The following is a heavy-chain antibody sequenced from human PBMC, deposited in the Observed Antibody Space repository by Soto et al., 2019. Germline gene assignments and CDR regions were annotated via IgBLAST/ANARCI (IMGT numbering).Heavy chain of an antibody. CDR1: GFTFSSYA. D-gene: IGHD6-13*01. CDR3: AKMWKEVAWAAATHFDY. J-gene: IGHJ4*02. V-gene: IGHV3-23*01. Sequence: HPGGSLRLSCAASGFTFSSYAMSWVRQAPGKGLEWVSAISGSGGSTYYADSVKGRFTISRDNSKNTLYLQMNSLRAEDTAVYYCAKMWKEVAWAAATHFDYWGQGTLVTVSS. CDR2: ISGSGGST.